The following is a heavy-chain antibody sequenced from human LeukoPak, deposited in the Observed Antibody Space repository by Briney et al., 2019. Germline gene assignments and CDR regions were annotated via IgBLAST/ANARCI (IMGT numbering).Heavy chain of an antibody. CDR1: GYTFTGYY. CDR2: INPNSGGT. Sequence: ASVKVSCKASGYTFTGYYMHWVRQAPGQGLEWMGWINPNSGGTNYAQKFQGRVTMTRDTSISTACMELSRLRSDDTAVYYCARDLGGNDYGDYGGDYWGQGTLVTVSS. D-gene: IGHD4-17*01. CDR3: ARDLGGNDYGDYGGDY. V-gene: IGHV1-2*02. J-gene: IGHJ4*02.